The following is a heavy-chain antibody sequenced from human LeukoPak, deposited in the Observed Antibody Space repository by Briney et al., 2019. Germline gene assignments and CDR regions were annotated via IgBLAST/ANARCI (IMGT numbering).Heavy chain of an antibody. CDR3: ARDKSPYYYGSGSYHSFDY. V-gene: IGHV3-74*01. Sequence: GRSLRLSCAASGFTFSSYAMHWVRQAPGKGLVWVSRINSDGSSTSYADSVKGRFTVPRDNAKNTLYLQMNSLRADDTAVYYCARDKSPYYYGSGSYHSFDYWGQGTLVTVSS. J-gene: IGHJ4*02. CDR1: GFTFSSYA. D-gene: IGHD3-10*01. CDR2: INSDGSST.